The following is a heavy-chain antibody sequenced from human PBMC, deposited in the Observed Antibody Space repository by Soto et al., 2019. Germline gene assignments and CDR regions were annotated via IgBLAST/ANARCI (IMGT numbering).Heavy chain of an antibody. D-gene: IGHD3-3*01. V-gene: IGHV3-23*01. CDR3: AKALKNLNYYYYGMDV. CDR2: ISGSGGST. Sequence: GGSLRLSCAASGFTFSSYAMSWVRQAPGKGLEWVSAISGSGGSTYYADSVKGRFTISRDNSKNTLYLQMNSLRAEDTAVYYCAKALKNLNYYYYGMDVWGQGTTVTVS. CDR1: GFTFSSYA. J-gene: IGHJ6*02.